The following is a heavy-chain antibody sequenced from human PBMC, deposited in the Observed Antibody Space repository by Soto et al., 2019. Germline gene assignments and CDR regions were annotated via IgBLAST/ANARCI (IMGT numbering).Heavy chain of an antibody. D-gene: IGHD2-21*02. CDR2: IYSTENT. CDR3: ARMTFDDYFDY. Sequence: SELRSLNCSVGGGCVSSKSYSWGWIRQSPGKGLEWIGTIYSTENTYYHPSLLSRVTISVDTSMNEFSLRLSSVTAADTAVYYCARMTFDDYFDYWGQGTLVTVSS. V-gene: IGHV4-39*01. CDR1: GGCVSSKSYS. J-gene: IGHJ4*02.